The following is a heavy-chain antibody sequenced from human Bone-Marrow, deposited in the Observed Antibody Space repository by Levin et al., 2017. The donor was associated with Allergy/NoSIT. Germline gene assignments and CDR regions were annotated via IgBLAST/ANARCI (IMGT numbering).Heavy chain of an antibody. D-gene: IGHD6-13*01. CDR3: ARVAYSSSWYLDY. CDR1: GGTISNFNW. CDR2: ISHSGNT. J-gene: IGHJ4*02. Sequence: KTSETLSLTCAVSGGTISNFNWWTWVRQPPGKGLEWIGEISHSGNTNYNPSLKSRVTISVDKSKNQFSLKVNSVTAADTAMYYCARVAYSSSWYLDYWGQGTLVTVSS. V-gene: IGHV4-4*02.